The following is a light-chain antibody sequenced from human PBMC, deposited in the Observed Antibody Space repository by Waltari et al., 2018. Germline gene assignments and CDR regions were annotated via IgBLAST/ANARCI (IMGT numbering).Light chain of an antibody. CDR1: QSVTSW. CDR3: QQYNNFPLT. V-gene: IGKV1-5*03. CDR2: KAS. J-gene: IGKJ4*01. Sequence: IQMTQSPSALSASVGDRVTITCRASQSVTSWLAWYQQKPGKAPELLIYKASILESGVPSRFSGSESGTYFTLTISGLQPEDSAVYYCQQYNNFPLTFGGGTRVEIK.